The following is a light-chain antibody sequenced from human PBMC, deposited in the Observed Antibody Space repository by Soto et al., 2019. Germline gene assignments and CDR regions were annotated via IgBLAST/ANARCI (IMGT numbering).Light chain of an antibody. CDR1: QSISSY. J-gene: IGKJ1*01. CDR3: QQSYSTLWT. V-gene: IGKV1-39*01. CDR2: AAS. Sequence: DIQMTQTPSSLSASVGDRVTIPCRASQSISSYLNWYQQKPGKAPKLLIYAASSVQSGVPSRFSGSGSGTDFTLTISSLQPEDFATYYCQQSYSTLWTFGQGTKVDI.